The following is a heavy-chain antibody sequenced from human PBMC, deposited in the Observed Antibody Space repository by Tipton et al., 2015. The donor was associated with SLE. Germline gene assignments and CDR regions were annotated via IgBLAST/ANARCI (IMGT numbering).Heavy chain of an antibody. CDR2: INHSGST. CDR3: ASKVLGY. Sequence: TLSLTCAVYGGSFSGYYWSWIRQPPGKGLEWIGEINHSGSTNYNPSLKSRVTISVDTSKNQFSLKLSSVTAADTAVYYCASKVLGYWGQGTLVTVSS. D-gene: IGHD3-16*01. J-gene: IGHJ4*02. V-gene: IGHV4-34*01. CDR1: GGSFSGYY.